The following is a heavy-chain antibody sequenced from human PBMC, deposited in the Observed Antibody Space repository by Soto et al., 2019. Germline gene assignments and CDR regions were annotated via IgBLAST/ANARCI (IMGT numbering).Heavy chain of an antibody. V-gene: IGHV1-69*13. CDR1: GGTFSSYA. D-gene: IGHD3-10*01. CDR2: IIPIFGTA. J-gene: IGHJ4*02. CDR3: ARATYYYGSGSYYTPPYYFDY. Sequence: SVKVSCKASGGTFSSYAISWVRQAPGQGLEWMGGIIPIFGTANYAQKFQGRVTITADESTSTAYMELSSLRSEDTAVCYCARATYYYGSGSYYTPPYYFDYWGQGTLVTVSS.